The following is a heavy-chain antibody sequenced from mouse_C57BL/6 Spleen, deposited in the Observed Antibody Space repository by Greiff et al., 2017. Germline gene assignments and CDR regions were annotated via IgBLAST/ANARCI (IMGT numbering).Heavy chain of an antibody. CDR3: ARSHYSNQYYFDY. CDR2: INPNNGGT. J-gene: IGHJ2*01. D-gene: IGHD2-5*01. CDR1: GYTFTDYY. V-gene: IGHV1-26*01. Sequence: EVQLQQSGPELVKPGASVKISCKASGYTFTDYYMNWVKQSHGKSLEWIGDINPNNGGTSYNQKFKGKATLTVDKSSSTAYMELRSLTSEDSAVYYCARSHYSNQYYFDYWGQGTTLTVSS.